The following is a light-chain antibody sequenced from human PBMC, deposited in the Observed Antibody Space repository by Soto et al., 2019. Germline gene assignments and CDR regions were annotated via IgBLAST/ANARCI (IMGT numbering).Light chain of an antibody. V-gene: IGKV1-39*01. Sequence: DIQMTQSPSSLSASVGDRVTITCRASQTIASYLNWYQQKPGKAPKLLLFAASSLQSGVPSRFSGSRSGTDFTLTISSLQPEDFATYYCQQSYSIPGTFGQGTKVEIK. J-gene: IGKJ1*01. CDR3: QQSYSIPGT. CDR2: AAS. CDR1: QTIASY.